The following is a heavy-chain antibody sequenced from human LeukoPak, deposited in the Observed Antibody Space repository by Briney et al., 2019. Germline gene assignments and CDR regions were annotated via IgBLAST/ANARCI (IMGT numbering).Heavy chain of an antibody. CDR3: ATPSRHFDY. J-gene: IGHJ4*02. Sequence: GESLKISCKGSGYSFTSYWIGWVRQMPGRGLEWMGIVYPGDSETRYSPSFQGQVTISADKSINTAYLQWSSLRASDTAIYYCATPSRHFDYWGQGTLLTVSS. CDR2: VYPGDSET. V-gene: IGHV5-51*01. CDR1: GYSFTSYW. D-gene: IGHD6-6*01.